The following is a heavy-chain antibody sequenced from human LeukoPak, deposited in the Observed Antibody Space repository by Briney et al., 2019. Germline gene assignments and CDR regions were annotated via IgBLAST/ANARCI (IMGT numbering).Heavy chain of an antibody. Sequence: GRSLRLSCAASGFTFSYSGMHWVRQAPGKGLEWVALISDDGSNKNYAASVKGRFTISRDNSKNALYLQMDSQKTEDTAVYYCAKDGLGSSGWYGDYWGQGTLVTVSS. V-gene: IGHV3-30*18. J-gene: IGHJ4*02. CDR1: GFTFSYSG. CDR2: ISDDGSNK. D-gene: IGHD6-19*01. CDR3: AKDGLGSSGWYGDY.